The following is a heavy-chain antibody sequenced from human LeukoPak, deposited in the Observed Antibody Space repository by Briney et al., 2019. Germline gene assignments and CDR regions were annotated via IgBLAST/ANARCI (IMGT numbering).Heavy chain of an antibody. CDR3: MRGRDAYKSNTFDI. CDR2: IIPIFGTA. Sequence: SVKVSCKASGGTFSSYAISWVRQAPGQGLEWMGGIIPIFGTANYAQRFQGRVTISADESTSTAYMELSSLRSEDTAVYYCMRGRDAYKSNTFDIWGQGTMVTVSS. J-gene: IGHJ3*02. V-gene: IGHV1-69*13. D-gene: IGHD5-24*01. CDR1: GGTFSSYA.